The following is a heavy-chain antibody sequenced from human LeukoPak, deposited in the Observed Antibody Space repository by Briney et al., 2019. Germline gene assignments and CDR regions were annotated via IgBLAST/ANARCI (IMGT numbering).Heavy chain of an antibody. J-gene: IGHJ4*02. Sequence: PGGSLRLSCAASGFTFSSYGMSWVRQAPGKGLEWVSGINWNGGSTGYADSVKGRFTISRDNAKNSLYLQMNSLRAEDTALYHCARDRHYYYDSSGYDYWGQGTLVTVSS. V-gene: IGHV3-20*01. CDR1: GFTFSSYG. CDR2: INWNGGST. CDR3: ARDRHYYYDSSGYDY. D-gene: IGHD3-22*01.